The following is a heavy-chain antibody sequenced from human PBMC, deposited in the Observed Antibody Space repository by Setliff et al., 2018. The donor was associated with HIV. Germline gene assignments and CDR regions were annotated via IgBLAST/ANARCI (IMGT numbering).Heavy chain of an antibody. CDR3: ARDVWGSYSPSHYYGMEV. CDR2: IIPILGIA. CDR1: GDTLSIHP. D-gene: IGHD1-26*01. V-gene: IGHV1-69*10. Sequence: SVKVSCKTSGDTLSIHPISWVRQAPGQGLEWMGGIIPILGIANYAQKFQGRVTITADKSTSTAYMELSSLRSEDTAVYYCARDVWGSYSPSHYYGMEVWGQGTTVTVSS. J-gene: IGHJ6*02.